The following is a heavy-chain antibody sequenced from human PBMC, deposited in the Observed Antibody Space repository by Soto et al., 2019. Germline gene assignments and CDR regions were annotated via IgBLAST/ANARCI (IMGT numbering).Heavy chain of an antibody. J-gene: IGHJ4*02. CDR1: GFTFSNAW. D-gene: IGHD5-18*01. CDR2: IKSKTDGGTT. Sequence: VQLVESGGGLVKPGGSLRLSCAASGFTFSNAWMSWVRQAPGKGLEWVGRIKSKTDGGTTDYAAPVKGRFTISRDDSKNTLYLQMNSLKTEDTAVYYCTTSGTQLWFLADYWGQGTLVTVSS. CDR3: TTSGTQLWFLADY. V-gene: IGHV3-15*01.